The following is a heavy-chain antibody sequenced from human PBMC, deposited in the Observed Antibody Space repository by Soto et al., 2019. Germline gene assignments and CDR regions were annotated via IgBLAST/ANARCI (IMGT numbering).Heavy chain of an antibody. Sequence: SETLSLTCTVSGGSISSYYWSWIRQPPGKGLEWIGYIYDSGNTNYNPSLKSRVTISVDTSKNQFSLKLSSVTAADMAVYYCARDAHYYDSSGYSYWSQGILVTVS. D-gene: IGHD3-22*01. J-gene: IGHJ4*02. V-gene: IGHV4-59*01. CDR3: ARDAHYYDSSGYSY. CDR1: GGSISSYY. CDR2: IYDSGNT.